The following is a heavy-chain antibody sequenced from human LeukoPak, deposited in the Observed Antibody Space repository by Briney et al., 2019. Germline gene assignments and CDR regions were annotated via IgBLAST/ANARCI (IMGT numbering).Heavy chain of an antibody. V-gene: IGHV1-69*01. Sequence: SVKVSCKASGGTFSSYAISWVRQAPGQGLEWMGGIIPIFGTANYAQKFQGRVTITADESTSTAYMELSSLRSEDTAVYYCALDLVVVPAAIRRDYYYYMDVWGKGTTVTVSS. D-gene: IGHD2-2*02. J-gene: IGHJ6*03. CDR3: ALDLVVVPAAIRRDYYYYMDV. CDR1: GGTFSSYA. CDR2: IIPIFGTA.